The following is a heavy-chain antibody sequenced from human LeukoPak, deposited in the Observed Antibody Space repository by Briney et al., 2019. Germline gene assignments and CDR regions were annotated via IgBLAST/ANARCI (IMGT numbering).Heavy chain of an antibody. CDR1: GYTFTGYY. V-gene: IGHV1-2*02. D-gene: IGHD6-6*01. Sequence: GASVKVSCKASGYTFTGYYMHWVRQAPGQGLEWMGWINPNSGGTNYAQKIQGGVTMTRDTSISTAYMELSRLRSDDTAVYYCAREGAARRKGFDYWGQGTLVTVSS. CDR2: INPNSGGT. CDR3: AREGAARRKGFDY. J-gene: IGHJ4*02.